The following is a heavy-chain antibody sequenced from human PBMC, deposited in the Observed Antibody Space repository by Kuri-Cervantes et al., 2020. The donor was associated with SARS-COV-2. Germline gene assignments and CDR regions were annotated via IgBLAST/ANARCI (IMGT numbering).Heavy chain of an antibody. CDR2: IYHSGST. CDR3: ARDWAYSSGWYGVWFDP. Sequence: GSLRLSCAVSGGSISSSNWWSWVRQPPGKGLEWIGEIYHSGSTNYNPSLKSRVTISVDKSKNPFSLKLSSVTAADTAVYYCARDWAYSSGWYGVWFDPWGQGTLVTVSS. V-gene: IGHV4-4*02. CDR1: GGSISSSNW. J-gene: IGHJ5*02. D-gene: IGHD6-19*01.